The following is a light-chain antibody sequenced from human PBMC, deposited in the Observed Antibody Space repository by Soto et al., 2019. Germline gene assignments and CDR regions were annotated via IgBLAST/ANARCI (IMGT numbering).Light chain of an antibody. V-gene: IGKV3-20*01. CDR1: QSVSSSY. J-gene: IGKJ2*01. CDR3: QQYGSSPYT. CDR2: GAS. Sequence: EIVLTQSPGTLSLSPGERATLSCRASQSVSSSYLAWYQQKPGQAPRLLIYGASSRATGIPDRFSGSGSGTDFPLTISRLEPEDFAAYSCQQYGSSPYTFGQGTKLEIK.